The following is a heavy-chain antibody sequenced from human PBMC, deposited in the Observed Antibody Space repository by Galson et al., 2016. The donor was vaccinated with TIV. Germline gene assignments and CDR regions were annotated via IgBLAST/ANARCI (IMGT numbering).Heavy chain of an antibody. V-gene: IGHV4-39*01. CDR2: MYNSGRT. J-gene: IGHJ6*02. Sequence: SETLSLTCSVSGGSIFSNYYWGGIRQPPGKGLEWIGSMYNSGRTYYNPSLKSRVTISVDTAKNQFSLRLSSVTAADTAVYYCARHGGVGLRITLYYYAMDFWGQGTTVTVSS. CDR1: GGSIFSNYY. D-gene: IGHD3-16*01. CDR3: ARHGGVGLRITLYYYAMDF.